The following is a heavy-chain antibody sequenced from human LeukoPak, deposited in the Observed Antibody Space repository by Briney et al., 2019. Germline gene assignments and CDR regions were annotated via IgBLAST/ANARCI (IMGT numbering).Heavy chain of an antibody. CDR2: ISAYNGNT. CDR1: GYTFTSYG. CDR3: ARDWAPLGYCSSTSRANYYYGMDV. D-gene: IGHD2-2*01. Sequence: ASVKVSCKASGYTFTSYGISWVRQAPGQGLEWMGWISAYNGNTNYAQKLQGRVTMTTDTSTSTAYMELRSLRSEDTAVYYCARDWAPLGYCSSTSRANYYYGMDVWGQGTTVTVSS. V-gene: IGHV1-18*01. J-gene: IGHJ6*02.